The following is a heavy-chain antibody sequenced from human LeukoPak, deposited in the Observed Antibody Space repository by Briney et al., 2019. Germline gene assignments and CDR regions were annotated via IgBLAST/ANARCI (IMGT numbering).Heavy chain of an antibody. CDR3: IRETHVGLHLEY. V-gene: IGHV3-74*03. CDR2: INTDGYVT. CDR1: GFTFATYW. Sequence: PGGSLRLSCEDSGFTFATYWMHRVRQAAGKGLVWVARINTDGYVTTYADSVRGRFTVSRDNAENTLYLQMDDLRPEDTAVYYCIRETHVGLHLEYWGQGTLATVAS. J-gene: IGHJ4*02. D-gene: IGHD3-10*01.